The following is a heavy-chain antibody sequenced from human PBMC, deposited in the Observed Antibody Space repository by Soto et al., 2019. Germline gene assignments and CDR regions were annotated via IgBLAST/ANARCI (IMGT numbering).Heavy chain of an antibody. CDR3: VGPATAGDYYYYGTGV. CDR2: ISVYNGKT. CDR1: GYTFSNYG. Sequence: APSMKLSCNTAGYTFSNYGISWERQAPGQGLEWMGWISVYNGKTNHAQKFQGRVTLTTDSSTSTAYMELTSLRFDFTAVYYCVGPATAGDYYYYGTGVRG. V-gene: IGHV1-18*01. J-gene: IGHJ6*02. D-gene: IGHD6-25*01.